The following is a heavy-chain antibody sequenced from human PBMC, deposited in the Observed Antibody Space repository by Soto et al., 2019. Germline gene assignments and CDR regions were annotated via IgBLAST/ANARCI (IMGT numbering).Heavy chain of an antibody. CDR1: GFTFSSYA. D-gene: IGHD3-16*01. Sequence: GESLKISCAASGFTFSSYAMSWVRQAPGKGLEWVSAISGSGGSTYYADSVKGRFTISRDNSKNTLYLQMNSLRAEDTAVYYCAKDLSVMITFGGVIWGQGTLVTVSS. CDR2: ISGSGGST. J-gene: IGHJ4*02. CDR3: AKDLSVMITFGGVI. V-gene: IGHV3-23*01.